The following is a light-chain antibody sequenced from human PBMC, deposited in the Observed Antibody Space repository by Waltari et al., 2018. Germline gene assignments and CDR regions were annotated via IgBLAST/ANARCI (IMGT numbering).Light chain of an antibody. Sequence: DIQMNQSPSTLSASVGDRVTITCRASQSINSWLAWYRQKPGKAPELLMYKASTLKSGVPSRFSGSESGTEFTLTISSLQPDDFATYYCQHYYDYSGTFGQGTKVEIK. CDR1: QSINSW. J-gene: IGKJ1*01. V-gene: IGKV1-5*03. CDR2: KAS. CDR3: QHYYDYSGT.